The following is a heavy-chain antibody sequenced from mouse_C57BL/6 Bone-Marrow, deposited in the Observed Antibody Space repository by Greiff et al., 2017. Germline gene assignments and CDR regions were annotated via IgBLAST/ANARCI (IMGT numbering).Heavy chain of an antibody. CDR3: AREWGSSQGYAMDY. D-gene: IGHD1-1*01. Sequence: VQLQQSGPVLVKPGPSVKISCKASGFTFTDYYMHWVKQSHGKSLEWIGLVYPYNGGTSYNQKFKGKATLTVDTSSRTAYRELNSLTSEDSAVXYCAREWGSSQGYAMDYWGQGTSVTVSS. CDR2: VYPYNGGT. CDR1: GFTFTDYY. J-gene: IGHJ4*01. V-gene: IGHV1-36*01.